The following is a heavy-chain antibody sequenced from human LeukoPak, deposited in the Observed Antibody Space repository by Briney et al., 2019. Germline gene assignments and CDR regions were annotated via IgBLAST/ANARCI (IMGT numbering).Heavy chain of an antibody. Sequence: TGGSLRLSCAASGFAFSNYPMHWVRQPPGKGLEWVAVISYDGTNKYFADSVKGRFTISRDNSKNTLYLQMNSLSAEDTAVYYCAREGVQWLVNDAFDMWGQGTMVTVSS. CDR3: AREGVQWLVNDAFDM. CDR2: ISYDGTNK. V-gene: IGHV3-30*04. D-gene: IGHD6-19*01. CDR1: GFAFSNYP. J-gene: IGHJ3*02.